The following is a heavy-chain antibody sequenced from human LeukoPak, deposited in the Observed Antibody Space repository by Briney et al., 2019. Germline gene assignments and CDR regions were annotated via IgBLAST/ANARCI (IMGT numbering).Heavy chain of an antibody. CDR3: ARSKRYCSGGSCYYDY. Sequence: ASVKVSCKASGGTFSSYAISWVRQAPGQGLEWMGRIIPIFGIANYAQKFQGRVTITADKSTSTAYMELSSLRSEDTAVYYCARSKRYCSGGSCYYDYWGQGTLVTVSS. CDR2: IIPIFGIA. CDR1: GGTFSSYA. D-gene: IGHD2-15*01. J-gene: IGHJ4*02. V-gene: IGHV1-69*04.